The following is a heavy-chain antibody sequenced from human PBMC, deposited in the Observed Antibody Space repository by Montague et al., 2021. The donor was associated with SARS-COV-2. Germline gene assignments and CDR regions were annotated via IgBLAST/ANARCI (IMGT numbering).Heavy chain of an antibody. CDR2: INHSGTT. V-gene: IGHV4-34*01. Sequence: SETLSLTCAVYGGSFSVYYWTWIRQSPGKGLEWIAEINHSGTTNYNFNPSLRSRVTISVDTSKSQFSLKLSSVTAADTGVYYCARWDPQTLTLIGLRGKSASDYWGQGTLVTVSS. CDR3: ARWDPQTLTLIGLRGKSASDY. J-gene: IGHJ4*02. D-gene: IGHD4-23*01. CDR1: GGSFSVYY.